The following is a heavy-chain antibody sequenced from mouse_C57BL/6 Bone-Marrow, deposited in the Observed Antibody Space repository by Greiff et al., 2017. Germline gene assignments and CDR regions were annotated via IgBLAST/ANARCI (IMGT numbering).Heavy chain of an antibody. J-gene: IGHJ3*01. CDR2: IYWDDDK. CDR1: GFSLSTSGVG. V-gene: IGHV8-12*01. CDR3: ARTDYGSSYWFAY. Sequence: QVTLTVSGPGILQSSQTLSLTCSFSGFSLSTSGVGVSWIRPPSGKGLEWLAHIYWDDDKRYNPSLKNRLTISKDTSRNQVFPKITSVDTANTATYYCARTDYGSSYWFAYWGQGTLVTVSA. D-gene: IGHD1-1*01.